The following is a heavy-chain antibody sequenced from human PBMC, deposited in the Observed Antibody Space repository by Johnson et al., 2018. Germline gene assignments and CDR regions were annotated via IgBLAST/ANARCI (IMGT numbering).Heavy chain of an antibody. CDR3: AKDLTYGSGTGMDV. D-gene: IGHD3-10*01. Sequence: EVQLVESGGGLVQPGRSLRLSCAASGFTFDDYAMHWVRQAPGKGLEWVSGISWNSDNIGYADSVKGRFIISRDNAKNSLYLQMNSLRAEDTALYYCAKDLTYGSGTGMDVWGKGTTVTVSS. V-gene: IGHV3-9*01. CDR2: ISWNSDNI. CDR1: GFTFDDYA. J-gene: IGHJ6*03.